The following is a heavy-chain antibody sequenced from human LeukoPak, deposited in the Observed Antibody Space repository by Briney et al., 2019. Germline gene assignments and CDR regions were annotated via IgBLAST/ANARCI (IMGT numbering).Heavy chain of an antibody. V-gene: IGHV1-2*02. CDR3: ARSNDYGPLRAFDI. D-gene: IGHD4-17*01. CDR2: INPNSGGT. J-gene: IGHJ3*02. Sequence: GASVKVSCKASGYTFTGYYMHWVRQAPGQGLEWMGWINPNSGGTNYAQKFQGRVTMTRDTSISTAYMDLSSLRSDDTAMYYCARSNDYGPLRAFDIWGQGTMVTVSS. CDR1: GYTFTGYY.